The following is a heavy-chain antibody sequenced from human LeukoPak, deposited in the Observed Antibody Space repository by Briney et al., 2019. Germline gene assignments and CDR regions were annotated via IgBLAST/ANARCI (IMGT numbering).Heavy chain of an antibody. Sequence: GGSLRLSCAASGFTFSTYVMSWIRQAPGKGLEWVSYISSSSSYTNYADSVKGRFTISRDNAKNSLYLQMNSLRAEDTAVYYCARSQKEMDIVVVVAAYFDYWGQGTLVTVSS. CDR2: ISSSSSYT. J-gene: IGHJ4*02. D-gene: IGHD2-15*01. CDR1: GFTFSTYV. V-gene: IGHV3-11*03. CDR3: ARSQKEMDIVVVVAAYFDY.